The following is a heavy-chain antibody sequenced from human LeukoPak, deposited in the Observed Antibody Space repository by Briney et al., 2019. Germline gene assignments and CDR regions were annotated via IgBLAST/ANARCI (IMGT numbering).Heavy chain of an antibody. CDR3: TGNWELPDY. CDR2: IRSSGSNT. D-gene: IGHD1-26*01. J-gene: IGHJ4*02. CDR1: GFSFSNYA. V-gene: IGHV3-23*01. Sequence: PGGSLRLSCVASGFSFSNYAMTWVRQAPGKGLEWVSTIRSSGSNTYYTDSVKGRFAISRDNSKNTVYLQLNSLRPEDTALYYCTGNWELPDYWGQGTLVTVSS.